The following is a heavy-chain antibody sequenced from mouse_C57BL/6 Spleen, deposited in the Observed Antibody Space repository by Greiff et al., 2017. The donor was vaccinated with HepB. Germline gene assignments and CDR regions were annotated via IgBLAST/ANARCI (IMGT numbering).Heavy chain of an antibody. V-gene: IGHV14-2*01. Sequence: EVQLKESGAELVKPGASVKLSCTASGFNIKDYYMHWVKRRTEQGLEWIGRIDPEDGETKYAPKFQGKATITADPASNTAYLQLSSLTSEDTAVYYCAREYYGSSPAWFAYWGQGTLVTVSA. D-gene: IGHD1-1*01. CDR3: AREYYGSSPAWFAY. CDR1: GFNIKDYY. CDR2: IDPEDGET. J-gene: IGHJ3*01.